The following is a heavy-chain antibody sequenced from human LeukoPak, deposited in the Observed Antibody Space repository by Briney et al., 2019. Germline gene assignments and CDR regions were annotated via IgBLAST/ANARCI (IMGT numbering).Heavy chain of an antibody. V-gene: IGHV3-73*01. CDR1: GFSFSASA. J-gene: IGHJ4*02. CDR3: ASFDNDGDYYFNY. D-gene: IGHD4-17*01. CDR2: IRTKNNNLAT. Sequence: GGSLRLSCVASGFSFSASAIHWVRQAPGKGLEWVGRIRTKNNNLATTYSESVKGRFTISRDDSKNTASLQMYSLRAEDTATYFCASFDNDGDYYFNYWGRGTLVAVSS.